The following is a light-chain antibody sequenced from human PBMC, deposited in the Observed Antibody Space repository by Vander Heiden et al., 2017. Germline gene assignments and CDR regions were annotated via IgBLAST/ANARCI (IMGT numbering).Light chain of an antibody. V-gene: IGLV3-9*01. J-gene: IGLJ1*01. Sequence: SYELTQPLSVSVALVWTASITCGGNHLGSKTVHWYRQKPGQAPVLVIYRDTNRPSGIPVRFSGSNSGNTATVAISRAQPGDEGDYYCQGGVWDSTTADYVFGTGTKVTVL. CDR3: QGGVWDSTTADYV. CDR2: RDT. CDR1: HLGSKT.